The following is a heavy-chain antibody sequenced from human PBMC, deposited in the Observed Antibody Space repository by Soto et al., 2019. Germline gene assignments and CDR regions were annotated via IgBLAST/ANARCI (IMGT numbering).Heavy chain of an antibody. Sequence: GGSLRLSCTASGFTFGDYAMSWFRQAPGKGLEWVGFIRSKAYGGKKEYAGAGKGSFTISRDDSKSIAYLQMNSLKTEDTAVYYCTRVFSRWFFRNYVPDYFDYWGQGTLVTVSS. CDR1: GFTFGDYA. J-gene: IGHJ4*02. V-gene: IGHV3-49*03. CDR2: IRSKAYGGKK. CDR3: TRVFSRWFFRNYVPDYFDY. D-gene: IGHD4-4*01.